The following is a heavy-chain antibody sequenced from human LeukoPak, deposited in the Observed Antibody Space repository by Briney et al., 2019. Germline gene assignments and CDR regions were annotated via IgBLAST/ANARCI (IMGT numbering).Heavy chain of an antibody. V-gene: IGHV1-2*02. Sequence: GASVKVSCKASGYTFTGHYIHWVRQAPGQGLEWMGWINPNTGVTKSAQSFQGRVTMTRDTSISTAYMELSRLKSDDTAVYYCARAIWYGELLGYDFFDYWGQGTLVTVSS. J-gene: IGHJ4*02. CDR2: INPNTGVT. D-gene: IGHD3-10*01. CDR3: ARAIWYGELLGYDFFDY. CDR1: GYTFTGHY.